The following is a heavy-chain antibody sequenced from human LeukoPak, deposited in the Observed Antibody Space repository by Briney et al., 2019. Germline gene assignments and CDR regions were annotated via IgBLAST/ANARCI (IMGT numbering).Heavy chain of an antibody. J-gene: IGHJ5*02. CDR3: ARGVSASSGWYVIDH. D-gene: IGHD6-19*01. CDR1: GGTFSSYA. CDR2: IIPIFGTA. V-gene: IGHV1-69*05. Sequence: GSSVKVSCKASGGTFSSYAISWVRQAPGQGLEWMGGIIPIFGTANYAQKFQGRVTITRYTSASTAYMELRSLRSEDTAVYYCARGVSASSGWYVIDHWGQGTLVTVSS.